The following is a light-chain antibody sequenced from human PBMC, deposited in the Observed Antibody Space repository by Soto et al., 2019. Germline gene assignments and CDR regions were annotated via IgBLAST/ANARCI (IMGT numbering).Light chain of an antibody. CDR2: DAS. J-gene: IGKJ5*01. CDR1: QSISSW. CDR3: QQYHTSSIT. Sequence: DIQMTHSPSTLSAPVGDRVTITCRASQSISSWLAWYQQKPGKAPKLSIYDASSLESGVPSRFSGSGSGTEFTLSMSSLQPDDFATYYCQQYHTSSITFGQGTRLEIK. V-gene: IGKV1-5*01.